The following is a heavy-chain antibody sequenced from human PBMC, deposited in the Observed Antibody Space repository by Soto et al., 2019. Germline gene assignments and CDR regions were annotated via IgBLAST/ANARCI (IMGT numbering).Heavy chain of an antibody. Sequence: QVQLVQSGAEVKKPGASVKVSCKASGYTFTSYGISWVRQAPGQGLEWMGWISAYNGNTNYAQKLQGRVIMTTDTSTSAAYMELRSLTSDDTAVYYCARASTIFRVLYYMDVWGKGTTVTVSS. CDR3: ARASTIFRVLYYMDV. CDR1: GYTFTSYG. D-gene: IGHD3-3*01. J-gene: IGHJ6*03. V-gene: IGHV1-18*01. CDR2: ISAYNGNT.